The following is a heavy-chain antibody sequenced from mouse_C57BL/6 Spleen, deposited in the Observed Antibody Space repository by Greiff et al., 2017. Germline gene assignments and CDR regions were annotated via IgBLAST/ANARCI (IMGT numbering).Heavy chain of an antibody. J-gene: IGHJ2*01. Sequence: QVQLQQSGPELVKPGASVKISCKVSGYAFSSPCINWVKQRPGKGLKWIGRIYPGDGVTNYNGKFKGKATLTADKSSSTAYIQLSSLTSEDSAVCFCARGYYYDSSYYFDYWGQGTTLTVSS. CDR1: GYAFSSPC. CDR2: IYPGDGVT. CDR3: ARGYYYDSSYYFDY. D-gene: IGHD1-1*01. V-gene: IGHV1-82*01.